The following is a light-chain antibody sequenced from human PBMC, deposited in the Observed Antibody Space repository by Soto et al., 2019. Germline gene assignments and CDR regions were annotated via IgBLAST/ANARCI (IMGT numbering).Light chain of an antibody. CDR2: GAS. Sequence: ESVITQSPCTRALSPGGRATRCCRASQSVSIYVAWYQQRPGQPPRLLIHGASSRASGIPDRFSGSGSGTDFTLTISRLQPEDFAVYYCQQYASTRWTFGQGTKVDIK. V-gene: IGKV3-20*01. J-gene: IGKJ1*01. CDR1: QSVSIY. CDR3: QQYASTRWT.